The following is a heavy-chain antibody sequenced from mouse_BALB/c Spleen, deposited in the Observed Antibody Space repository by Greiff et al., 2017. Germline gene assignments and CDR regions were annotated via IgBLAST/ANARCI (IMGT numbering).Heavy chain of an antibody. CDR3: AKRESYDCYDGAYWYFDF. CDR2: IYPGGGYT. D-gene: IGHD2-9*01. J-gene: IGHJ1*01. V-gene: IGHV1-63*02. CDR1: GYTFTNYW. Sequence: QVQLQQSGAELVRPGTSVKISCKASGYTFTNYWLGWVKQRPGHGLEWIGDIYPGGGYTYYNEKFKGKATLTADTSSNTAYMQLSSLTSEDSAVYFCAKRESYDCYDGAYWYFDFWGAGTTVTVSS.